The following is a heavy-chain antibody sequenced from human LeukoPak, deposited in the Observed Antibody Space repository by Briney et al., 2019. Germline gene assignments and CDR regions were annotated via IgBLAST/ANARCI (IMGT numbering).Heavy chain of an antibody. Sequence: PVGSLRLSCAASGFTFSRDGMHWVRQAPGKGREWEAVIWYDGSNKYYADSVKGRFTISRDNSKKTLSLHINSLRAEDMAVYYCARGLAAAGSVFDYRGQGTLVTVSS. D-gene: IGHD6-13*01. CDR1: GFTFSRDG. CDR2: IWYDGSNK. CDR3: ARGLAAAGSVFDY. J-gene: IGHJ4*02. V-gene: IGHV3-33*01.